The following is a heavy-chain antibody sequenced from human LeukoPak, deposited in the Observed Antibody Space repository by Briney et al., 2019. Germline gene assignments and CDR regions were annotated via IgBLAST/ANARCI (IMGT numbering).Heavy chain of an antibody. CDR3: ASHSSSSLDY. J-gene: IGHJ4*02. CDR1: GFTFSNYA. V-gene: IGHV3-30*03. D-gene: IGHD6-13*01. CDR2: ISYDGSNK. Sequence: TGGSLRLSCAASGFTFSNYAMSWVRQAPGKGLEWVAVISYDGSNKYYADSVKGRFTISRDNSKNTLYLQMNSLRAEDTAVCYCASHSSSSLDYWGQGTLVTVSS.